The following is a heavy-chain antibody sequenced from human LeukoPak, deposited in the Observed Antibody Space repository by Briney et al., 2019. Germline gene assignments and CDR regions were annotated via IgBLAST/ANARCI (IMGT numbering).Heavy chain of an antibody. CDR3: AKDIGYDILTGYYS. CDR1: GFTFDDYA. D-gene: IGHD3-9*01. CDR2: ISWNSGSI. Sequence: GGSLRLSCAASGFTFDDYAMHWVRQAPGKGLEWVSGISWNSGSIGYADSVKGRFTISRDNAKNSLYLQMNSLRAEDTALYYCAKDIGYDILTGYYSWGQGTLVTVSS. J-gene: IGHJ4*02. V-gene: IGHV3-9*01.